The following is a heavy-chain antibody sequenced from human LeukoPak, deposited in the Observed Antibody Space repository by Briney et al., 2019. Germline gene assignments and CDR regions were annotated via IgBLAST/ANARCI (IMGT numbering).Heavy chain of an antibody. CDR1: GYTFTGYY. J-gene: IGHJ6*03. Sequence: ASVKLSCKASGYTFTGYYMHWVRQPPRQGLEWMGRINPNSGGTNYAQKSQGRVTMTRDTSISTAYMELSRLRFDDTAVYYCAREMFKLELDYYYYMDVWGKGTTVTVSS. CDR2: INPNSGGT. V-gene: IGHV1-2*06. D-gene: IGHD1-1*01. CDR3: AREMFKLELDYYYYMDV.